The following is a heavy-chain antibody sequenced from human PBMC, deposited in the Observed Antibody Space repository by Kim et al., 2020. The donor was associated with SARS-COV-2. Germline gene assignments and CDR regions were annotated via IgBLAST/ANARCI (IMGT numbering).Heavy chain of an antibody. J-gene: IGHJ5*02. Sequence: SETLSLTCTVSGGSISSGGYYWSWIRQHPGKGLEWIGYIYYSGSTYYNPSLKSRVTISVDTSKNQFSLKLSSVTAADTAVYYCARHSSSFGWFDPGAREPWSPSPQ. CDR2: IYYSGST. D-gene: IGHD3-10*01. V-gene: IGHV4-31*03. CDR3: ARHSSSFGWFDP. CDR1: GGSISSGGYY.